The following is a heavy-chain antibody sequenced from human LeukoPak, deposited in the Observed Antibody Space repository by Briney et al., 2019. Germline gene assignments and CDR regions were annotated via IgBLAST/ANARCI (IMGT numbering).Heavy chain of an antibody. J-gene: IGHJ5*02. CDR2: GGDRGGT. CDR1: GGSLSGYY. Sequence: SETLSLTCAVYGGSLSGYYWSWIRQSPGKGLEWIGEGGDRGGTKYSPSLKSRVTISADTSKSQFSLKLRSVTAADTAVYYCAKNGQTGFSFDPWGQGTLVTVSS. V-gene: IGHV4-34*01. CDR3: AKNGQTGFSFDP. D-gene: IGHD3-9*01.